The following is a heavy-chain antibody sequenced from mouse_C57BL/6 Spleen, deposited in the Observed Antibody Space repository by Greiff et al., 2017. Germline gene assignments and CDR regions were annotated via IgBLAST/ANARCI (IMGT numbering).Heavy chain of an antibody. V-gene: IGHV3-6*01. D-gene: IGHD3-3*01. CDR2: ISYDGSN. Sequence: DVQLVESGPGLVKPSQSLSLTCSVTGYSITSGYYWNWIRQFPGNKLEWMGYISYDGSNNYNPSLKNRISITRDTSKNQFFLKLNSVTTEDTATYYCARDRGHYFDYWGQGTTLTVSS. J-gene: IGHJ2*01. CDR3: ARDRGHYFDY. CDR1: GYSITSGYY.